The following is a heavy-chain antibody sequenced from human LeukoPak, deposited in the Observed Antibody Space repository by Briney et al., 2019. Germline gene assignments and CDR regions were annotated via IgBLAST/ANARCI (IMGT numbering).Heavy chain of an antibody. CDR3: ARSYSKGYYYYYYMDV. CDR1: GFTFDDYS. Sequence: GGSLRLSCAASGFTFDDYSMTWVRQAPRKGLEWVSGINWNGGSTGYADSVKGRFTISRDNAKNSLYLQMNSLRAEDTALYYCARSYSKGYYYYYYMDVWGKGTTVTVSS. V-gene: IGHV3-20*04. D-gene: IGHD4-11*01. J-gene: IGHJ6*03. CDR2: INWNGGST.